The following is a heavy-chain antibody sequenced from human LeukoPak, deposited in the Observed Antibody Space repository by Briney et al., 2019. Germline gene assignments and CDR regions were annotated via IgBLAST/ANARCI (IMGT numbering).Heavy chain of an antibody. CDR3: ARVVYDSSTYPKSYFDF. Sequence: SETLSLTCAVYGGSFSGYYWSWIRQPPGKGLEWIGEINHSGSTNNNPSLKSRVTISVDTSKNQFSLKLSSVTAADTAVYYCARVVYDSSTYPKSYFDFWGQGTLVTVSS. V-gene: IGHV4-34*01. CDR2: INHSGST. J-gene: IGHJ4*02. D-gene: IGHD3-22*01. CDR1: GGSFSGYY.